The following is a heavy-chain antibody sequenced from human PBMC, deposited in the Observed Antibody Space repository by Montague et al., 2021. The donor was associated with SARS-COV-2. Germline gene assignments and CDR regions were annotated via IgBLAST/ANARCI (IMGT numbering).Heavy chain of an antibody. V-gene: IGHV3-23*01. CDR3: AKEGDYDILTGYYPNRRYFDY. J-gene: IGHJ4*02. CDR1: GFTFSSYA. D-gene: IGHD3-9*01. CDR2: ISGSGGST. Sequence: SLRLSRAASGFTFSSYAMSWVRQAPGKGLEWVSAISGSGGSTYYADSVXGRFTISRDNSKNTLYLQMNSLRAEDTAVYYCAKEGDYDILTGYYPNRRYFDYWGQGTLVTVSS.